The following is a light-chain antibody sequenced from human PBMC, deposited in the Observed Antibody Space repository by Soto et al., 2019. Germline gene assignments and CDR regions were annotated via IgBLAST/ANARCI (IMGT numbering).Light chain of an antibody. Sequence: QSALTQPASVSVSPGQSITISCTGTSSDVGSYNLVSWYQQHPGKAPKLMIYEGSKRPSGVSNRFSGSKSGNTASLTISGLQAEDEADYYCCSYAGSPFYVFGTGTKVTVL. CDR2: EGS. CDR3: CSYAGSPFYV. CDR1: SSDVGSYNL. J-gene: IGLJ1*01. V-gene: IGLV2-23*01.